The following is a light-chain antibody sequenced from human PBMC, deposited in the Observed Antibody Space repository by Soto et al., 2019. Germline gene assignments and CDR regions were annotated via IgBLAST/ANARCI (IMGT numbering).Light chain of an antibody. V-gene: IGLV2-8*01. Sequence: QSVLNQPPSASGSPGQSVTISCTGTSSDVGGYNYVSWYQQHPGKAPKLMIYEVSKRPSGVPDRFSGSKSGNTASLTVSGLQAEDEADYYCTSYAGSNNFFYVFGTGTKVTV. CDR3: TSYAGSNNFFYV. CDR2: EVS. J-gene: IGLJ1*01. CDR1: SSDVGGYNY.